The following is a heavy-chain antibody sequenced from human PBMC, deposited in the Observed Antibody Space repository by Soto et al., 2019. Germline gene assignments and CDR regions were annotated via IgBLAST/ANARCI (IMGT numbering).Heavy chain of an antibody. Sequence: QVQLQESGVGLVKPSETLSLTCTVSGVSISSYYWIWIRQPPGKGLEWIGYISYSGSTNYNPSLKSRVTISVDTSKNQFSLKLSSVTAADTAVYYCARGRGGYFDLWGRGTLVTVSS. CDR2: ISYSGST. CDR3: ARGRGGYFDL. CDR1: GVSISSYY. V-gene: IGHV4-59*01. J-gene: IGHJ2*01.